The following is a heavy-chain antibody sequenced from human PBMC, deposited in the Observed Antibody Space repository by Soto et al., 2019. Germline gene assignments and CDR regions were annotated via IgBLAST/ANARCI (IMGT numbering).Heavy chain of an antibody. CDR1: GFSFSVHY. CDR3: ARELCSVGNCQGSFDH. V-gene: IGHV3-11*01. Sequence: VQLLESGGGLVKPGGSLRLSCAASGFSFSVHYMTWIRQAPGKGLEWISYISDSAGTTFYADSVKGRFTISRDNAKNSLYLQMDSLRAEDTAVYYCARELCSVGNCQGSFDHWGQGTLVTVSS. D-gene: IGHD2-15*01. CDR2: ISDSAGTT. J-gene: IGHJ4*02.